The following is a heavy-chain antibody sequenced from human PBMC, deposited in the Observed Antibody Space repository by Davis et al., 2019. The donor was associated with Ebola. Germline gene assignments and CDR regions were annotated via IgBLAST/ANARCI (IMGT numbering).Heavy chain of an antibody. J-gene: IGHJ4*02. CDR1: GGTFSSYA. Sequence: AASVKVSCKASGGTFSSYAISWVRQAPGQGLEWMGIINPSGGSTSYAQKFQGRVTMTRDTSTSIVYMELSSLRSEDTAVYYCAREGYGGNSDDYWGQGTLVTVSS. CDR3: AREGYGGNSDDY. CDR2: INPSGGST. V-gene: IGHV1-46*01. D-gene: IGHD4-23*01.